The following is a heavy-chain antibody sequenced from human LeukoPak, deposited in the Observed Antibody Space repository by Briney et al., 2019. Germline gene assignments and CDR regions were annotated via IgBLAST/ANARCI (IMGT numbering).Heavy chain of an antibody. J-gene: IGHJ5*02. D-gene: IGHD2-15*01. Sequence: SETLSLTCSVSGGSISSYYWSWIRQPPGKGLEWIGYIYTSGSGNYNPSLKSRVTISVDTSKNQFSLKLSSVTAADTAVYYCARLWRQRVGWFDPWGQGTLVIVSS. CDR3: ARLWRQRVGWFDP. CDR2: IYTSGSG. V-gene: IGHV4-4*09. CDR1: GGSISSYY.